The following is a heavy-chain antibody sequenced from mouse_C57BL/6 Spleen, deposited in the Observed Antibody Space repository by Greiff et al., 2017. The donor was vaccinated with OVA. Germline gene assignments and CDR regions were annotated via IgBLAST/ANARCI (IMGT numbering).Heavy chain of an antibody. CDR2: INPNNGGT. Sequence: VQLQQSGPELVKPGASVKMSCKASGYTFTDYNMHWVKQSHGKSLEWIGYINPNNGGTSYNQKFKGKATLTVNKSSSTAYMELRSLTSEDSAVYYCANYDGSSYWLAYWGQGTLVTVSA. CDR1: GYTFTDYN. J-gene: IGHJ3*01. CDR3: ANYDGSSYWLAY. D-gene: IGHD1-1*01. V-gene: IGHV1-22*01.